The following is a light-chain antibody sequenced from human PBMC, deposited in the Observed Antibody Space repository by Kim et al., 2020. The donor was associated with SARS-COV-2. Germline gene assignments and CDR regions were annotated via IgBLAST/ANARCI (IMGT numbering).Light chain of an antibody. V-gene: IGLV3-21*04. CDR3: QVWDSSSDWV. J-gene: IGLJ3*02. CDR1: NIGSKS. Sequence: VAPGKTARITCGGNNIGSKSVHWYQQKPGQAPVLVIYYDSDRPSGIPERFSGSNSGNTATLTISRVEAGDEADYYCQVWDSSSDWVFGGWTQLTVI. CDR2: YDS.